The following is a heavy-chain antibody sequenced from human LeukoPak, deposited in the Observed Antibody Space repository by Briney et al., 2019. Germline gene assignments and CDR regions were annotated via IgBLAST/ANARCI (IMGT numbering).Heavy chain of an antibody. D-gene: IGHD6-6*01. Sequence: GGSLRLSCAASGFTFSSYAMSWVRQAPGKGLEWVSAISGSGGSTYYADSVKGRFTISRDNSKNTLYLQMNTLRAEDTAVYYCAKAQWVAARPNWFDPWGQGTLVTVSS. CDR1: GFTFSSYA. V-gene: IGHV3-23*01. CDR3: AKAQWVAARPNWFDP. CDR2: ISGSGGST. J-gene: IGHJ5*02.